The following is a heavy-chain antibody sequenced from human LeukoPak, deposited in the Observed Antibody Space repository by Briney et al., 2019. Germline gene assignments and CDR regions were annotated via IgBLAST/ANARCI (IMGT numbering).Heavy chain of an antibody. CDR2: INHSGST. Sequence: SETLSLTCAVYGGSFSGYYWSWIRQPPGKGLEWIGEINHSGSTNYNPSLKSRVTISVDTSKNQFSLQLNSVTPEDTAVYYCARDRRINYYDSLGSDPWGQGTLVTVSS. D-gene: IGHD3-22*01. CDR1: GGSFSGYY. V-gene: IGHV4-34*01. J-gene: IGHJ5*02. CDR3: ARDRRINYYDSLGSDP.